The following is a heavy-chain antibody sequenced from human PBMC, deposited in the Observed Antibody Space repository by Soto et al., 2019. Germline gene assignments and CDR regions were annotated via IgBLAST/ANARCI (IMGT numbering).Heavy chain of an antibody. J-gene: IGHJ4*02. V-gene: IGHV4-39*01. D-gene: IGHD2-8*01. Sequence: SEILSLACSVSGDSITTNGYYWGWIRQPPGKGLQWIGNVYSTGSTFSHPSLTSRVFISVDTSKNKFSLRLTSVTAADTAVYYCARSHYTYGLLIDYWGPGIMVTGS. CDR1: GDSITTNGYY. CDR3: ARSHYTYGLLIDY. CDR2: VYSTGST.